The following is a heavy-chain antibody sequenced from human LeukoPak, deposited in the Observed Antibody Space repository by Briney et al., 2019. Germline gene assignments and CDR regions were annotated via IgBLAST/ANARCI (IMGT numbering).Heavy chain of an antibody. D-gene: IGHD6-19*01. V-gene: IGHV3-73*01. CDR1: GFTFSGSA. CDR2: IRSKANSYAT. J-gene: IGHJ5*02. CDR3: TRSFGGWYSGVNWFDP. Sequence: SGGSLRLSCAASGFTFSGSAMHWVRQASGKGLEWVGRIRSKANSYATAYAASVKGRFTISRDDSKNTAYLQMNSLKTEDTAVYYCTRSFGGWYSGVNWFDPWGQGTLVTVSS.